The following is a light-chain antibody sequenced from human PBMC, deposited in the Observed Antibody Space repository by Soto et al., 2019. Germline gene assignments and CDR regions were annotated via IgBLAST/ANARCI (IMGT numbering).Light chain of an antibody. V-gene: IGLV1-44*01. CDR1: SSNMGSNT. CDR3: AVWDDRLNGHV. Sequence: QSVLTQPPSASGTPGQRVTISCYGSSSNMGSNTVHWFQQFPGTAPRLLISTNDQRPSGVPDRFIGSNSGTSASLAISGLQFEDEADYYCAVWDDRLNGHVFGTGTRSP. J-gene: IGLJ1*01. CDR2: TND.